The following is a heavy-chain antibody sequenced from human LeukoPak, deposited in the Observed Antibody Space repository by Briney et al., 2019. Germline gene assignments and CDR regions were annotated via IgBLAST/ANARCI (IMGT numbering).Heavy chain of an antibody. V-gene: IGHV4-59*12. J-gene: IGHJ4*02. CDR2: IYYSGST. CDR3: ARKVAGSLPFRY. CDR1: GGSISSYY. Sequence: PSETLSLTCTVSGGSISSYYWSWIRQPPGKGLEWIGYIYYSGSTNYKSSLKSRVTISVDTSKNQFSLKLSSVTAADTAVYYCARKVAGSLPFRYWGQGTLVTVSS. D-gene: IGHD6-19*01.